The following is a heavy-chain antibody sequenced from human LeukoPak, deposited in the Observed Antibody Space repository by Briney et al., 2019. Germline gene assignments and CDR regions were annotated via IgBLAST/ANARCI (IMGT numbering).Heavy chain of an antibody. CDR2: IYTSGST. Sequence: SETLSLTCTVSGGSISSYYWSWIRQPAGKGLEWIGRIYTSGSTNYNPSLKSRVTMSVDTSKNQFSLKLSSVTAADTAVYYCARGKDSSSWFQYFDYWGQGTLVTVSS. CDR1: GGSISSYY. CDR3: ARGKDSSSWFQYFDY. J-gene: IGHJ4*02. V-gene: IGHV4-4*07. D-gene: IGHD6-13*01.